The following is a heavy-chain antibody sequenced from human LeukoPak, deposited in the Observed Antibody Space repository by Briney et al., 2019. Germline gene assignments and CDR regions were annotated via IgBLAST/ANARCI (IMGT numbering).Heavy chain of an antibody. V-gene: IGHV1-8*01. CDR1: GYTFTSSD. J-gene: IGHJ5*02. Sequence: GASVKVSCKASGYTFTSSDINWVRQATGQGLEWMGWMNPNSGNTGYAQKFQGRVTMNRNTSISTAYMELSSLRSEDTAVYYCARGSLLRGVIIGFDPWGQGTLVTVSS. D-gene: IGHD3-10*01. CDR2: MNPNSGNT. CDR3: ARGSLLRGVIIGFDP.